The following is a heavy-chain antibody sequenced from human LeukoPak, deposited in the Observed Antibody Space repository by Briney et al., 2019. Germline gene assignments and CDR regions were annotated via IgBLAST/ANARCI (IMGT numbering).Heavy chain of an antibody. CDR3: ARVITTGSGWFNFDS. V-gene: IGHV3-72*01. J-gene: IGHJ4*02. D-gene: IGHD6-19*01. Sequence: GGSLRLSCAASGFTFSDHHMDWVRQAPGKGLEWVGRSRNKANSWTTEYAASVRGRFAISRDDSSNSLYLQMNSLRTEDTAVYYCARVITTGSGWFNFDSWGQGTLVTVSS. CDR1: GFTFSDHH. CDR2: SRNKANSWTT.